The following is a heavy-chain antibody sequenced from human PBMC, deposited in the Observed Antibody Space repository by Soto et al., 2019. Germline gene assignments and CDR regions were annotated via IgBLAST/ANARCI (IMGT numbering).Heavy chain of an antibody. CDR1: GGSISSSNW. CDR2: IYHSGST. V-gene: IGHV4-4*02. Sequence: PSETLSLTCAVSGGSISSSNWWSWVRQPPGKGLEWIGEIYHSGSTNYNPSLKSRVTISVDKSKNQFSLKLSSVTAADTAVYYCARATDLAAAGIDYWGQGTLVTVS. D-gene: IGHD6-13*01. J-gene: IGHJ4*02. CDR3: ARATDLAAAGIDY.